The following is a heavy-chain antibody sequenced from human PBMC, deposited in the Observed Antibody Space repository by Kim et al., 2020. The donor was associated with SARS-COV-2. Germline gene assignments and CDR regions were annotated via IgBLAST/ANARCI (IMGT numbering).Heavy chain of an antibody. V-gene: IGHV4-59*01. CDR2: IYYSGST. Sequence: SETLSLTCTVSGGSISSYYWSWIRQPPGKGLEWIGYIYYSGSTNYNPSLKSRVTISVDTSKNQFSLKLSSVTAADTAVYYCAREIFSGYCSGGSCYNWFDPWGQGTLVTVSS. D-gene: IGHD2-15*01. CDR3: AREIFSGYCSGGSCYNWFDP. J-gene: IGHJ5*02. CDR1: GGSISSYY.